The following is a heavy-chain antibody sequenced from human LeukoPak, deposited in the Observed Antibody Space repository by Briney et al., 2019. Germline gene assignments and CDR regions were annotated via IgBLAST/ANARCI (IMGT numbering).Heavy chain of an antibody. CDR3: AKGIYSSGWSYFDY. CDR1: GFTFSSYA. V-gene: IGHV3-30*07. CDR2: ISYDGSNK. D-gene: IGHD6-19*01. J-gene: IGHJ4*01. Sequence: PGWSLRLSCAASGFTFSSYAMHWVRQAPGKGLEWVAVISYDGSNKYYADSVKGRFTISRDNSKNTLYLQMNSLRAEDTAVYYCAKGIYSSGWSYFDYWGHGTLVTVSS.